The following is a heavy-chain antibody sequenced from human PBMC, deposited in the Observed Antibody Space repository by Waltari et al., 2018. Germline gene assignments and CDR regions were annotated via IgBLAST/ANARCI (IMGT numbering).Heavy chain of an antibody. J-gene: IGHJ6*02. CDR2: INSDGSST. CDR1: GFTFSSYW. D-gene: IGHD4-17*01. Sequence: EVQLVESGGGLVQPGGSLRLSCAASGFTFSSYWMHWVREAPGTGLVWVSRINSDGSSTSYADSVKGRFTISRDNAKNTLYLQMNSLRAEDTAVYYCAHIAGDYGDYYYYGMDVWGQGTTVTVSS. CDR3: AHIAGDYGDYYYYGMDV. V-gene: IGHV3-74*01.